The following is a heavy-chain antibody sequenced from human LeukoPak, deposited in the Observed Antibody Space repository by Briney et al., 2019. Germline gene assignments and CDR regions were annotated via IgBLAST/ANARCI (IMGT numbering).Heavy chain of an antibody. CDR2: ISGSGGST. J-gene: IGHJ4*02. D-gene: IGHD2-15*01. CDR1: GFTFSSYA. V-gene: IGHV3-23*01. CDR3: AKSRRGVVVAAPVGY. Sequence: GGSLRLSCAASGFTFSSYAMSWVRQAPGKGLEWVSAISGSGGSTYYADSVKGRFTISRDNSKNTLYLQMNSLRAEDTAVYYCAKSRRGVVVAAPVGYWGQGTLVTVYS.